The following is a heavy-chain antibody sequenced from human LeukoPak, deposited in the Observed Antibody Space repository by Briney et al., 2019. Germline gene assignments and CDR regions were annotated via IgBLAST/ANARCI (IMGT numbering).Heavy chain of an antibody. V-gene: IGHV4-34*01. CDR3: ARRVIGWGAAYFDY. CDR1: GGSFSGYY. Sequence: SETLSLTCAVYGGSFSGYYWSWIRQPPGKGLEWIGEINHSGSTNYNPSLKSRVTISVDTSKNQFSLELSSVTAADTAVYYCARRVIGWGAAYFDYWGQGTLVTVSS. J-gene: IGHJ4*02. D-gene: IGHD2-15*01. CDR2: INHSGST.